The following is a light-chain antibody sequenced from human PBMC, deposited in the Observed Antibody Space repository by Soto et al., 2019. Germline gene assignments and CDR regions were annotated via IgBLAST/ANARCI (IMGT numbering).Light chain of an antibody. CDR2: SNN. V-gene: IGLV1-44*01. CDR1: SSNIGSNT. J-gene: IGLJ2*01. Sequence: QSVLTQPPSASGTPGQRVTISCSGSSSNIGSNTVNWYQQLPGTAPKLLIYSNNQRPSGVPDRFSGSKSGTSASLAISGLQSGDEADYYCAAWDDSLNGPVFGGGTKLPVL. CDR3: AAWDDSLNGPV.